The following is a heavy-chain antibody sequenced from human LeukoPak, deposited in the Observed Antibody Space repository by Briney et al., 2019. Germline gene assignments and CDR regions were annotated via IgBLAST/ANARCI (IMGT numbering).Heavy chain of an antibody. V-gene: IGHV4-39*01. CDR1: GGSISSDNYY. CDR2: IYYSGST. D-gene: IGHD6-19*01. Sequence: PSETLSLTCTVSGGSISSDNYYWGWIHQPPGKGLEWIGSIYYSGSTYYNPSLKSRVTISVDTSKNQISLKLSSVTAADTAVYYCASPPAGLGGYFHYWGQGTLVTVSS. J-gene: IGHJ4*02. CDR3: ASPPAGLGGYFHY.